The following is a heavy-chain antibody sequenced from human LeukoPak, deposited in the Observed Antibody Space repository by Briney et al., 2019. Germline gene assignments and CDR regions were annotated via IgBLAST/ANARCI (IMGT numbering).Heavy chain of an antibody. CDR3: ARFLEWLSDYYMDV. CDR1: GGSISSSNW. V-gene: IGHV4-4*02. Sequence: PSGTLSLTCAVSGGSISSSNWWSWVRQPPGKGLEWIGEIYHSGSTNYNPSLKSRVTISVDKSKNQFSLKLSSVTAADTAVYYCARFLEWLSDYYMDVWGKGTTVTVSS. D-gene: IGHD3-3*01. CDR2: IYHSGST. J-gene: IGHJ6*03.